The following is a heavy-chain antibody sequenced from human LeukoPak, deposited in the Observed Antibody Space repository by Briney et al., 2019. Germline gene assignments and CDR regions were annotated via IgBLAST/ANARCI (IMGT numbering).Heavy chain of an antibody. V-gene: IGHV1-46*01. J-gene: IGHJ4*02. Sequence: ASVKVSCRASGDTFTSYYMHWVRQAPGQGLEWMGIINPSGGSTNYAQKFQARVTMTKDTSTSTVYMELSSLRSEDTAVYYCAQAVVTAIYYFDYWGQGTLVTVSS. CDR3: AQAVVTAIYYFDY. CDR1: GDTFTSYY. D-gene: IGHD2-21*02. CDR2: INPSGGST.